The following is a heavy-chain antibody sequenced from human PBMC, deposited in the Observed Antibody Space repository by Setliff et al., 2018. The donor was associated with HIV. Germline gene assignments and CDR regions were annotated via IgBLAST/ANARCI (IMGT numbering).Heavy chain of an antibody. V-gene: IGHV4-39*01. CDR1: GGSITRTPYY. CDR2: IYHTGIT. J-gene: IGHJ4*02. CDR3: ARGGPYYYDSSGYSLGY. Sequence: SETLSLTCTVSGGSITRTPYYWGWVRQPPGKGLEWIGSIYHTGITYDNPSLKSRVTISVDTSKNQFSLKLSSVTAADTAVYYCARGGPYYYDSSGYSLGYWGQGTLVTVSS. D-gene: IGHD3-22*01.